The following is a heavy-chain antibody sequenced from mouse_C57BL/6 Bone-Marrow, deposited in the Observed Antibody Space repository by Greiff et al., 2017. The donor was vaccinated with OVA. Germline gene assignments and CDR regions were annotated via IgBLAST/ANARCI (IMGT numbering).Heavy chain of an antibody. CDR2: INYDGSST. J-gene: IGHJ2*01. Sequence: EVKLVESEGGLVQPGSSMKLSCTASGFTFSDYYMAWVRQVPEKGLEWVANINYDGSSTYYLDSLKSRFIISRDNAKNILYLQMSSLKSEDTATYYCARGGGYLDYWGQGTTLTVSS. V-gene: IGHV5-16*01. CDR3: ARGGGYLDY. CDR1: GFTFSDYY.